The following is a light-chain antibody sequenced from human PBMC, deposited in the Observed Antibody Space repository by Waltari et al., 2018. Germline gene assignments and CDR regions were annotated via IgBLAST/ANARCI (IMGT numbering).Light chain of an antibody. Sequence: DVQMTQFPSSLSASVGDTVTITCRASQTISRNLNWYQQQPGKAPKLLIYAATTLQSEVPSRFTGSGSGTDFTLTISSVQPEDFATYYCQQSYSTPRTFGQGTKLDIK. CDR2: AAT. CDR1: QTISRN. CDR3: QQSYSTPRT. J-gene: IGKJ2*01. V-gene: IGKV1-39*01.